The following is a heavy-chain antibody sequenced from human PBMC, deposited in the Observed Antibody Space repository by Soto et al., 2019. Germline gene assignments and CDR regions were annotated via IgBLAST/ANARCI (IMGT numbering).Heavy chain of an antibody. V-gene: IGHV4-39*01. CDR2: IYYSGST. CDR1: GGSISSSSYY. CDR3: ARSFRSQWLVLPYYGMDV. D-gene: IGHD6-19*01. Sequence: PSETLSLTCTVSGGSISSSSYYWGWIRQPPGKGLEWIGSIYYSGSTYYNPSLKSRVTISVDTSKNQFSLKLSSVTAADTAVYFFARSFRSQWLVLPYYGMDVWGQGTTVTVSS. J-gene: IGHJ6*02.